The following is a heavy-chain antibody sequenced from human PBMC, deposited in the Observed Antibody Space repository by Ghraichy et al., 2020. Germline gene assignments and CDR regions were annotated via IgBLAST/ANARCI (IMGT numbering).Heavy chain of an antibody. CDR2: IRYDGSNK. D-gene: IGHD3-10*01. Sequence: LTCAASGFTFSSYGMHWVRQAPGKGLEWVAFIRYDGSNKYYADSVKGRFTISRDNSKNTLYLQMNSLRAEDTAVYYCAKDFRDSGYFDYWGQGTLVTVSS. CDR3: AKDFRDSGYFDY. J-gene: IGHJ4*02. V-gene: IGHV3-30*02. CDR1: GFTFSSYG.